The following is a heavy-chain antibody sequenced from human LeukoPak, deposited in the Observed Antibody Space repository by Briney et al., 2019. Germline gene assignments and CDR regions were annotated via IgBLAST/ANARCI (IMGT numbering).Heavy chain of an antibody. CDR3: AKADVGAAPDH. D-gene: IGHD2-15*01. CDR1: GFMFSSYG. V-gene: IGHV3-23*01. J-gene: IGHJ4*02. CDR2: DSVYGCDT. Sequence: SGGSLRLSCAASGFMFSSYGMIWIPEAPGKGLEWVSPDSVYGCDTYYGDSVKGRFTIPRDNPKSTLYLQMDSLRLEHTAVYHCAKADVGAAPDHWGQGTLVTVSS.